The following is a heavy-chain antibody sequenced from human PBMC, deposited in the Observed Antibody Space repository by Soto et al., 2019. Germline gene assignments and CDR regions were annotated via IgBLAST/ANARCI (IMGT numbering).Heavy chain of an antibody. J-gene: IGHJ4*02. CDR2: INPSGGST. CDR3: ARDSSGDYYFDY. V-gene: IGHV1-46*01. D-gene: IGHD4-17*01. CDR1: GYTFTSYY. Sequence: GASVKVSCKASGYTFTSYYMHWVRQAPGQGLEWMGIINPSGGSTSYAQKFQGRVTMTRDTSISTAYMELSRLRSDDTAVYYCARDSSGDYYFDYWGQGTLVTVSS.